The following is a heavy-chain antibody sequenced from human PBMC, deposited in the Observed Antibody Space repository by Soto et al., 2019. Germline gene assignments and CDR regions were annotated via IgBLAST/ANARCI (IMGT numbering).Heavy chain of an antibody. CDR2: TRNKANRYTT. J-gene: IGHJ4*02. Sequence: VQLVESGGGLVHPGGSLRLSCVASGFTFSDHYMDWVRQAPGKGLEWVGRTRNKANRYTTEYAASVKGRFTVSRDDSRNSLYLQINTLQTEDTAVYYCARVGPSNYDSFDFWGQGTLVTVSS. V-gene: IGHV3-72*01. D-gene: IGHD4-4*01. CDR3: ARVGPSNYDSFDF. CDR1: GFTFSDHY.